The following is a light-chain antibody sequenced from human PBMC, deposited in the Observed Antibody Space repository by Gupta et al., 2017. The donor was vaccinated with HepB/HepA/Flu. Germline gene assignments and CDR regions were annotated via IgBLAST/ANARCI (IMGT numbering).Light chain of an antibody. CDR3: QQSDSTPLT. CDR2: AAS. CDR1: QSISSY. J-gene: IGKJ4*01. Sequence: DIQMTQSPSSLSASVGDRVTITCRASQSISSYLNWYQQKPGKAPKLLIYAASSLQSGVPSRFSGNGSGTDFTLTISSLQPQDFATYYCQQSDSTPLTFGGGTKVEIK. V-gene: IGKV1-39*01.